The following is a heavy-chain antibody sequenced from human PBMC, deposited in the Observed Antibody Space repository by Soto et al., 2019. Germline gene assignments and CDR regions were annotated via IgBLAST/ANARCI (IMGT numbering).Heavy chain of an antibody. CDR2: IRGSGTNT. Sequence: GGSLRLSCAASGFTFSSYAMSWVRQAPGKGLEWVAAIRGSGTNTYYADSVRGRFAISRDNSEETLYLQMGSLRADDTAVYYCAKEAWDYYYYMDVWGKGTTVTVSS. CDR3: AKEAWDYYYYMDV. J-gene: IGHJ6*03. CDR1: GFTFSSYA. D-gene: IGHD7-27*01. V-gene: IGHV3-23*01.